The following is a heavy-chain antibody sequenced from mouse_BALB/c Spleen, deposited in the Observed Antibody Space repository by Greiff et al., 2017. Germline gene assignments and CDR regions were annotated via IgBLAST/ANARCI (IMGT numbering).Heavy chain of an antibody. Sequence: EVKLVESGGGLVQPGGSRKLSCAASGFTFSSFGMHWVRQAPEKGLEWVAYISSGSSTIYYADTVKGRFTISRDNPKNTLFLQMTSLRSEDTAMYYCARGGLRRGWYFDVWGAGTTVTVSS. J-gene: IGHJ1*01. CDR2: ISSGSSTI. CDR3: ARGGLRRGWYFDV. D-gene: IGHD2-2*01. CDR1: GFTFSSFG. V-gene: IGHV5-17*02.